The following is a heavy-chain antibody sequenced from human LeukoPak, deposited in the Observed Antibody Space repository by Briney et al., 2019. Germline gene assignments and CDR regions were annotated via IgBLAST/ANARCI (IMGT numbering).Heavy chain of an antibody. V-gene: IGHV3-30*04. CDR2: ISYDGSNK. Sequence: GRSLRLSCAASGFTFSSYAMHWVRQAPGKGLEWVAVISYDGSNKYYADSVKGRFTISRDNSKNTLYLQMNSLRADDTAVYYCAKEYSGSFSPFPSYFDYWGQGTLVTVSS. D-gene: IGHD1-26*01. CDR1: GFTFSSYA. CDR3: AKEYSGSFSPFPSYFDY. J-gene: IGHJ4*02.